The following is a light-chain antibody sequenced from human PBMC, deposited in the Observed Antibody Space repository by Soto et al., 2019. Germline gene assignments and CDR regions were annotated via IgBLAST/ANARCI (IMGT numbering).Light chain of an antibody. J-gene: IGKJ1*01. V-gene: IGKV1-39*01. CDR1: QGISDY. CDR3: QQSFNSPRT. Sequence: DIRMTQSPSSLSASVGDTVTITCRASQGISDYLSWFQHKPGEAPKLLIYTASSLQGGVPLRFSGTGSGTDFTLTISSLQPEDFAIYYCQQSFNSPRTFGQGTKVDIK. CDR2: TAS.